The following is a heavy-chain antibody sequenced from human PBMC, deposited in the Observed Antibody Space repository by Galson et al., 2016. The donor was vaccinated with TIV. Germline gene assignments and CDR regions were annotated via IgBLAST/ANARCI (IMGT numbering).Heavy chain of an antibody. Sequence: SVKVSCKASGGTFSNYAISWVRQAPGQGLEWMGGIIPIFAIAKYAQKFQGRVTITAGESTSTAYMELSSLRSEDTAVYYCARDPRHYYGRFDYWGQGTLVTVSS. J-gene: IGHJ4*02. D-gene: IGHD3-10*01. V-gene: IGHV1-69*13. CDR2: IIPIFAIA. CDR1: GGTFSNYA. CDR3: ARDPRHYYGRFDY.